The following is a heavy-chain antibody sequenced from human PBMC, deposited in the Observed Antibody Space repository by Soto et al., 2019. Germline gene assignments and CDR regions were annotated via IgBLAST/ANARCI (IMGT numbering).Heavy chain of an antibody. CDR3: ARDRPDYDSSAFDAFDI. Sequence: ASVKVSCKASGYTFTSYAMHWVRQAPGQRLEWMGWINAGNDNTKYSQKFQGRVTITRDTSASTAYMELSSLRSEDTAVYYCARDRPDYDSSAFDAFDIWGQGTMVTVSS. CDR2: INAGNDNT. J-gene: IGHJ3*02. CDR1: GYTFTSYA. V-gene: IGHV1-3*01. D-gene: IGHD3-22*01.